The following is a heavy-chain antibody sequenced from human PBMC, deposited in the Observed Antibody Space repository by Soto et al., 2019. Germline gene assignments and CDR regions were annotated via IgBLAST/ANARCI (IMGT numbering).Heavy chain of an antibody. CDR2: IDGSGTTK. CDR3: ARGFGRFNY. Sequence: EVQLLESGGGLVQPGGSLRLSCGVSGFTFNDFEMNWVRQAPGKGLEWLAYIDGSGTTKKYADSVMGRFTISRDNPNNSLFLQMSSLSAADTAIYYCARGFGRFNYWGQGTLVSVSS. CDR1: GFTFNDFE. J-gene: IGHJ4*02. V-gene: IGHV3-48*03. D-gene: IGHD3-10*01.